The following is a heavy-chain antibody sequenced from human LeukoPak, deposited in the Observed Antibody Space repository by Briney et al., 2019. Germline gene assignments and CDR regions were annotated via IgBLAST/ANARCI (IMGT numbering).Heavy chain of an antibody. Sequence: GGSLRLSCAASGFTFSSYGMHWVRQAPGKGLERVAFIRYDGSNKYYADSVKGRFTISRDNSKNTLYLQMNSLRAEDTAVYYCAKDGVVVPAAPNYYYYYYMDVWGKGTTVTVSS. CDR1: GFTFSSYG. J-gene: IGHJ6*03. D-gene: IGHD2-2*01. CDR3: AKDGVVVPAAPNYYYYYYMDV. CDR2: IRYDGSNK. V-gene: IGHV3-30*02.